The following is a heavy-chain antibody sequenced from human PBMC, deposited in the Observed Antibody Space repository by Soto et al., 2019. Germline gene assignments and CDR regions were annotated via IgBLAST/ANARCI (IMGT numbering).Heavy chain of an antibody. CDR3: FGGNGGPQ. CDR2: ISPDGGTT. CDR1: DFTFRNYW. J-gene: IGHJ4*02. Sequence: EVQLVESGGDLVQPGGSLRLSCATSDFTFRNYWLNWVRQAPGKGLEWVANISPDGGTTNYVDSVKGRFTVSIDNVRNSVSLQMNCLRVEDTAVYFCFGGNGGPQWGQGTLVTVSS. V-gene: IGHV3-7*03. D-gene: IGHD3-16*01.